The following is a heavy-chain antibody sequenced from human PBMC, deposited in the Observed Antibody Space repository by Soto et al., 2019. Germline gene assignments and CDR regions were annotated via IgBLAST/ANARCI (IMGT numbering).Heavy chain of an antibody. D-gene: IGHD2-15*01. Sequence: GGSLRLSCEASGILFRSHWMKWVRHAPGKGLEWVDNINQDGSEKYDVDSVSGRFIISRDNAENSLYLQMNSLRAEDTALYYCARDGVATGLYLDNWGQGTLVTVSS. CDR2: INQDGSEK. CDR1: GILFRSHW. CDR3: ARDGVATGLYLDN. V-gene: IGHV3-7*01. J-gene: IGHJ4*02.